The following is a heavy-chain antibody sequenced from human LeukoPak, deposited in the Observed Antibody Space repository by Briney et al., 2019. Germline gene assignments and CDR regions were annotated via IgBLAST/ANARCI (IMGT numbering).Heavy chain of an antibody. D-gene: IGHD6-13*01. CDR1: GFTFSSHW. CDR2: INSDGSIT. CDR3: ARGQYSSSGDY. V-gene: IGHV3-74*01. J-gene: IGHJ4*02. Sequence: QPGGSLRLSCAASGFTFSSHWMHWVRQAQGKGLVWVSRINSDGSITSYADSVKGRFTISRDNAKNTLYLQMNSLRAEDTAVYYCARGQYSSSGDYWGQGTLVTVSS.